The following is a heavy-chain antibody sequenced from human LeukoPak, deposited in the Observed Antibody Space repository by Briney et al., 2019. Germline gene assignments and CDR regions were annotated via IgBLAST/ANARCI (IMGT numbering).Heavy chain of an antibody. CDR3: ARGSHDAYYYDSSGSSRDIDY. CDR2: IIPSGGST. CDR1: GGTLTSHA. D-gene: IGHD3-22*01. Sequence: ASVKVSCKASGGTLTSHAINWVRQAPGQGLEWMGRIIPSGGSTSYAQKFQGRVTMTRDTSTSTVYMELSSLRSEDTAVYYCARGSHDAYYYDSSGSSRDIDYWGQGTLVTVSS. J-gene: IGHJ4*02. V-gene: IGHV1-46*01.